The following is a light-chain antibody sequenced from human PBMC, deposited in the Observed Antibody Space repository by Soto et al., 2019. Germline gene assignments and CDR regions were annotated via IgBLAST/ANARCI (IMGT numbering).Light chain of an antibody. CDR3: QQYGSSRYT. Sequence: EIVLTQSPGTLSLSPGERATLSCRASHSVSSFYLAWYQQKPGQARRLLISGAANRATGIPDRVSGSGSGTDFTLTISRLEPEDFAVYYCQQYGSSRYTFGQGTKLEIK. J-gene: IGKJ2*01. CDR1: HSVSSFY. V-gene: IGKV3-20*01. CDR2: GAA.